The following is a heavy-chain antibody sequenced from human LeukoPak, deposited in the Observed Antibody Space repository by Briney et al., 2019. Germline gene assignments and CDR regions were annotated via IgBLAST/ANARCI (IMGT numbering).Heavy chain of an antibody. CDR1: GFTFNIYS. Sequence: PGGSLRLSCAASGFTFNIYSMNWARRAPGKGLEWISYITASSNTIYYADSVEGRFTISRDNAKNSLYLQMNSLRAEDTAVYYCATSNGHLDNWGQGTLVTVSS. J-gene: IGHJ4*02. CDR2: ITASSNTI. V-gene: IGHV3-48*01. D-gene: IGHD2/OR15-2a*01. CDR3: ATSNGHLDN.